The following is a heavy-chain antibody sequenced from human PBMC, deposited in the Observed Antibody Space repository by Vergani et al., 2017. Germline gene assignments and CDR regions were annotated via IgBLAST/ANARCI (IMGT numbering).Heavy chain of an antibody. CDR2: INPNSGGT. J-gene: IGHJ6*02. Sequence: QVQLVQSGAEVKKPWASLKVSCKASGYTFTGYYMHWVRQAPGQGLEWMGWINPNSGGTHYAQKFQGRVTMTRDTSISTAYMELSRLRSDDTAVYYCARVRWDDYYYGMDVWGQGTTVTVSS. D-gene: IGHD1-26*01. V-gene: IGHV1-2*02. CDR1: GYTFTGYY. CDR3: ARVRWDDYYYGMDV.